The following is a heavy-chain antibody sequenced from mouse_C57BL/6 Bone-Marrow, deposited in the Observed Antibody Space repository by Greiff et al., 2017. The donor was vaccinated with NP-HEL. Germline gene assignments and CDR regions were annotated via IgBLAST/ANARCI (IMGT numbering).Heavy chain of an antibody. J-gene: IGHJ3*01. V-gene: IGHV5-6*01. CDR2: ICSGGSYT. Sequence: EVHLVESGGDLVKPGGSLKLSCAASGFTFSSYGMSWVRQTPDKRLEWVATICSGGSYTYYPDSVKGRFTISRDNAKNTLYLQMSSLKSEDTAMYYCARRGYGSRLAYWGQGTLVTVSA. CDR1: GFTFSSYG. D-gene: IGHD1-1*01. CDR3: ARRGYGSRLAY.